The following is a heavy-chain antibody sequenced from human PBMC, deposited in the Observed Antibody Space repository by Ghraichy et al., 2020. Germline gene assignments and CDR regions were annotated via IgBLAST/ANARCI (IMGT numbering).Heavy chain of an antibody. D-gene: IGHD3-10*01. V-gene: IGHV3-23*01. J-gene: IGHJ3*02. Sequence: GGSLRLSCSASGFTFSDYAMTWVRQAPGKGLEWVSVIGADGVNTVYADSVKGRFTISRDNSKNTLYLQMNSLDAEDTALYYCAKYYASGTSRAFDIWGQGTMVSVSS. CDR2: IGADGVNT. CDR3: AKYYASGTSRAFDI. CDR1: GFTFSDYA.